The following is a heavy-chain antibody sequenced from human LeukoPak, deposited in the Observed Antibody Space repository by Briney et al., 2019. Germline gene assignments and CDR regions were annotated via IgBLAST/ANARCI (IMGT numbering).Heavy chain of an antibody. D-gene: IGHD4-17*01. CDR3: ARGSDYGDPPFFGP. J-gene: IGHJ5*02. CDR2: IYYSGST. CDR1: GGSISSSSYY. Sequence: SETLSLTCTVSGGSISSSSYYWGWIRQPPGKGLEWIGYIYYSGSTKYNPSLKSRVTISVDTSKNQFSLKLSSVTAADTAVYYCARGSDYGDPPFFGPWGQETLVTVYS. V-gene: IGHV4-61*05.